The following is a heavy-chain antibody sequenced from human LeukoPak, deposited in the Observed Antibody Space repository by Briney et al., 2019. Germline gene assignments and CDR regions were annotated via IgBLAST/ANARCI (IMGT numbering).Heavy chain of an antibody. D-gene: IGHD3-16*01. CDR1: GGSISSSSYY. CDR3: ARHGGPFLSGYYYYMDV. Sequence: SETLSLTCTVSGGSISSSSYYWGWIRQPPGKGLEWIGSIYYSGSTYYNPSLKSRVTISVDTSKNQFSLKLSSVTAADTAVYYCARHGGPFLSGYYYYMDVWGKGTTVTVSS. CDR2: IYYSGST. V-gene: IGHV4-39*01. J-gene: IGHJ6*03.